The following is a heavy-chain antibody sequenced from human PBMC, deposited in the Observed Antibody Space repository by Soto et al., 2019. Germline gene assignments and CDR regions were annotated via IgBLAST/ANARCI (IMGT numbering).Heavy chain of an antibody. CDR1: NGSISQYY. D-gene: IGHD5-18*01. J-gene: IGHJ4*02. CDR3: ARAFYSSDNDGYPVFDY. V-gene: IGHV4-59*01. Sequence: QVQLQESGPRLVKPSETLSLTCTVSNGSISQYYWNWIRQSPGKGLEWIGYLYYTGAATYNPSLNSRVTMSLDKSNTQYSLKLRPVTAADTAIYFCARAFYSSDNDGYPVFDYWGPGTLVPVSS. CDR2: LYYTGAA.